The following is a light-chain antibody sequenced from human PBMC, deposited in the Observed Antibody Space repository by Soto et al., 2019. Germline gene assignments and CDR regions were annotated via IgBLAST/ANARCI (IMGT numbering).Light chain of an antibody. Sequence: DIVMTQSPLSLPVTPGEPASISCRSSQSLLHSNGYNYLDWYLQKPGQSPQLLIYLGSNRASGVPDRFSGSGSGIDFTLTIRRVEAEDVGVYYCMQDIQTPRSTLGPGTKVDIK. J-gene: IGKJ3*01. CDR1: QSLLHSNGYNY. CDR3: MQDIQTPRST. V-gene: IGKV2-28*01. CDR2: LGS.